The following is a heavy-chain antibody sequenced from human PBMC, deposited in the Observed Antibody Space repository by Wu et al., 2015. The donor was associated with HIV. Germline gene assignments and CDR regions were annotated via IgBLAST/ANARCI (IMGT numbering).Heavy chain of an antibody. D-gene: IGHD5-24*01. CDR2: ISAYNGNT. CDR3: ASGDGNNLNY. V-gene: IGHV1-18*01. CDR1: GYTFTNHD. J-gene: IGHJ4*02. Sequence: QLEQSGPEVKKPETSVKVSCKASGYTFTNHDIHWVRQAPGQGLEWIGWISAYNGNTNSAEKLQDRVTMTRDTFTSTAYMELRSLRSDDTAVYYCASGDGNNLNYWGQGTLVTVSS.